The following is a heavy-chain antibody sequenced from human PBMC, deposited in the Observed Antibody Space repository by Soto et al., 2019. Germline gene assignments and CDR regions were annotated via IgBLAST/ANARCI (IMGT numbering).Heavy chain of an antibody. D-gene: IGHD3-10*01. CDR3: ARGNTSIQGDLSHYNGLDV. CDR2: ITSSTRTT. CDR1: GFTLKSYE. J-gene: IGHJ6*02. V-gene: IGHV3-48*03. Sequence: TGGSLRLSCEASGFTLKSYEVNWVRQAPGKGLGWISYITSSTRTTYYADSVKGRFTISRDNARKSVYLQMNSLRVEDTAIYYCARGNTSIQGDLSHYNGLDVWGQGTTVTVSS.